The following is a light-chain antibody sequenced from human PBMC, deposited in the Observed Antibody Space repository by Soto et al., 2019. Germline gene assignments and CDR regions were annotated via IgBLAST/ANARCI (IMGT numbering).Light chain of an antibody. CDR3: SSYTSSSTLV. J-gene: IGLJ2*01. CDR1: SSDVGGYNY. Sequence: QCALTQPASVSGSPGQSITISCTGTSSDVGGYNYVSWYQQHPGKAPKLMISEVSNRPSGVSNRFSGSKSGNTASLTISGLQAEDEADYYCSSYTSSSTLVFGGGTKLTVL. CDR2: EVS. V-gene: IGLV2-14*01.